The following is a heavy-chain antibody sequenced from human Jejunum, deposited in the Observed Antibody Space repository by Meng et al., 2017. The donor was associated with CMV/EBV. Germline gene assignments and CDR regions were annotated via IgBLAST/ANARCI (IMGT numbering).Heavy chain of an antibody. Sequence: FPLTTRAVGVGWIRQPPGKALEWLAFIYLDNDKRYSPSLSNIVSITNDTSKHQVVITMTNMDPVDTATYSCAHRLSHPCWNEGVFDRWGQGTLVTVSS. CDR3: AHRLSHPCWNEGVFDR. CDR2: IYLDNDK. V-gene: IGHV2-5*02. D-gene: IGHD1-1*01. J-gene: IGHJ4*02. CDR1: FPLTTRAVG.